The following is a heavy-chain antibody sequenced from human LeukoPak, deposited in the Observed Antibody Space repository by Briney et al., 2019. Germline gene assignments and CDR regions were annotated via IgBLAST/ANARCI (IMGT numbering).Heavy chain of an antibody. J-gene: IGHJ6*03. CDR1: GFTVSSNY. Sequence: GGSLRLSCAASGFTVSSNYESWVRQAPGKGLEWVSVIYSGGSTYYADSVKGRFTLSRDNSKNTLYLQMNSLRAEDTAVYYSARDHVTKGMDVWGKGTTVTVSS. V-gene: IGHV3-53*01. CDR3: ARDHVTKGMDV. CDR2: IYSGGST.